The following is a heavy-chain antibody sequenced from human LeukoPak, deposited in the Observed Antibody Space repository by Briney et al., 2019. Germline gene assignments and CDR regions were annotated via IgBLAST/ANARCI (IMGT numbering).Heavy chain of an antibody. D-gene: IGHD6-6*01. CDR3: ARDSRPNSSSSRKDFGY. V-gene: IGHV3-48*03. CDR2: ISSSGSTI. CDR1: GSTFSSYE. J-gene: IGHJ4*02. Sequence: GSLRLSCAVSGSTFSSYEMNWVRQAPGKGLEWVSYISSSGSTIYYADSVKGRFTIFRDNAKNSLYLQMNSLRAEDTAVYYCARDSRPNSSSSRKDFGYWGQGTLVTVSS.